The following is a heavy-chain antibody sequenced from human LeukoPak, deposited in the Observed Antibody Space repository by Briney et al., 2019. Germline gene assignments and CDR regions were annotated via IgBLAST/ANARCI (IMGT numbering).Heavy chain of an antibody. Sequence: SETLSLTCAVYGGSFSGYYWSWIRQPPGKGLEWIGEINHSGSTNYNPSLKSRVTISVDTSKNQLSLKLSSVTAADTAVYYCARHRADILTGYSPWGQGTLVTVSS. J-gene: IGHJ5*02. V-gene: IGHV4-34*01. CDR3: ARHRADILTGYSP. CDR2: INHSGST. D-gene: IGHD3-9*01. CDR1: GGSFSGYY.